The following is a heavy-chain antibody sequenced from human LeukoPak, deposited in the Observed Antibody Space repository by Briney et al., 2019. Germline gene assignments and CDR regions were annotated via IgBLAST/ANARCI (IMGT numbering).Heavy chain of an antibody. D-gene: IGHD3-10*01. Sequence: GASVKVSCKASGYTFTGYYMHWVRQAPGQGLEWMGWINPNSGGTNYAQKFQGRVTMTRDTSISTAYMELSRLRSDDTAVYYCARIWNYYGSGSYYYLGTIGVDYWGQGTLVTVSS. CDR1: GYTFTGYY. CDR2: INPNSGGT. J-gene: IGHJ4*02. V-gene: IGHV1-2*02. CDR3: ARIWNYYGSGSYYYLGTIGVDY.